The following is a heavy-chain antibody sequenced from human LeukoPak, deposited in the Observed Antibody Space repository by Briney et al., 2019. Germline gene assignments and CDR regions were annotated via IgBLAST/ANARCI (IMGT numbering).Heavy chain of an antibody. D-gene: IGHD3-9*01. CDR1: GDSICSGDYY. CDR2: IYYNGRT. Sequence: SETLSLTCTVSGDSICSGDYYWSWIRQPPGKGLEWIGSIYYNGRTYYNPSLKSRLSISLDTSKNQFSLNLSSVTAADTAVYYCTRGCRTIYDVLTGPTWFDPWGQGTLVTVSS. J-gene: IGHJ5*02. V-gene: IGHV4-30-4*01. CDR3: TRGCRTIYDVLTGPTWFDP.